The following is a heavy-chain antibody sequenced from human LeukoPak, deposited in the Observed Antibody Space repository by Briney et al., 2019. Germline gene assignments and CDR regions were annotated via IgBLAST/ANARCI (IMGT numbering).Heavy chain of an antibody. Sequence: AGGSLRLSCAASGFSFSSYYVNWVRQAPGKGLEWVSCISSSSTYIYYADSVRGRSAISRDNAKNSLYLQMNSLRAEDTAVYYCVRENHGSFDYWGQGSLVTVSS. D-gene: IGHD1-14*01. CDR3: VRENHGSFDY. J-gene: IGHJ4*02. CDR2: ISSSSTYI. CDR1: GFSFSSYY. V-gene: IGHV3-21*01.